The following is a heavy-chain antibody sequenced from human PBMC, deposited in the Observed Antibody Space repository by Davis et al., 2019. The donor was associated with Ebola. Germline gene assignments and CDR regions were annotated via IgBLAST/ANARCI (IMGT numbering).Heavy chain of an antibody. Sequence: GGSLRLSCAASGFTFSSYAINWVRQAPGKGLEWVSAISGGGGTTYYADSVKGRFTISRDNSKSTVFLQMNSLRPEDTAVYYCAKDRTAVAGYFDYWGQGALVTVSS. V-gene: IGHV3-23*01. D-gene: IGHD6-19*01. CDR3: AKDRTAVAGYFDY. J-gene: IGHJ4*02. CDR1: GFTFSSYA. CDR2: ISGGGGTT.